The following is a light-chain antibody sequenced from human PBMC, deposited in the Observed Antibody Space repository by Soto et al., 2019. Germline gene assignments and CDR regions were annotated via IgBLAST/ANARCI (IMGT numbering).Light chain of an antibody. Sequence: QMTQSPSSLSASVGARVTITCRASQNIRTSLNWYQQKPGKAPSLLIYGASTLQSGVPSRFSGSASATDSTLTISSLQPEDFATYYCQQSYTTPRTFGQGTKVEIK. CDR3: QQSYTTPRT. V-gene: IGKV1-39*01. J-gene: IGKJ1*01. CDR1: QNIRTS. CDR2: GAS.